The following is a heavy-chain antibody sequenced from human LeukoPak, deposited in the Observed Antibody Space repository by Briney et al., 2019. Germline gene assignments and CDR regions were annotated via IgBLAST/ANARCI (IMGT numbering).Heavy chain of an antibody. CDR1: GFAFNEYN. D-gene: IGHD2-15*01. CDR2: IFYDGSSK. J-gene: IGHJ4*02. CDR3: ARGYCSGRSCYMWYSDY. V-gene: IGHV3-30*04. Sequence: PGGSLRLSCAASGFAFNEYNMHWVRQAPGKGLEWVTFIFYDGSSKKEADSVKGRFSISRDNSKNTVYLQMNSLRPEDTAVYYCARGYCSGRSCYMWYSDYWGQGTLVTVSS.